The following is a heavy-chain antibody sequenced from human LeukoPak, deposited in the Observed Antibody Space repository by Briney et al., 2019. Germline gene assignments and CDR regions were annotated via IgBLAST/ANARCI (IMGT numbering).Heavy chain of an antibody. D-gene: IGHD3-22*01. J-gene: IGHJ4*02. V-gene: IGHV3-53*01. Sequence: GGSLRLSCTASGFSVSSNYMSWVRQAPGRGLEWVSVIYSDGSTNYADSVRGRLTISRDNSKNTLYLQMNSLRAEDTAVYYCAKDGEYYDSSGYFDYWGQGTLVTVSS. CDR2: IYSDGST. CDR1: GFSVSSNY. CDR3: AKDGEYYDSSGYFDY.